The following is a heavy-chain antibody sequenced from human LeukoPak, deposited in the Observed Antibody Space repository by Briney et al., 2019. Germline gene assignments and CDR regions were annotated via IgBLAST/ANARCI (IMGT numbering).Heavy chain of an antibody. Sequence: GESLKISCKASGYSFTRYWIAWVRQMPGKGLECMGIIYPGDSDTRYSPSFQGQVTISVDKSTNTAYLQRSSLKASDTAMYYCARRYSTSFPPSTYYYMDVWGKGTTVTVSS. J-gene: IGHJ6*03. CDR3: ARRYSTSFPPSTYYYMDV. CDR2: IYPGDSDT. V-gene: IGHV5-51*01. CDR1: GYSFTRYW. D-gene: IGHD6-6*01.